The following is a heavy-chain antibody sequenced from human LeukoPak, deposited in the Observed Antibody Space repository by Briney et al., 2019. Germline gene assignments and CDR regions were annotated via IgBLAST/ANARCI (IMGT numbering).Heavy chain of an antibody. CDR2: IYTSGST. D-gene: IGHD3-16*01. V-gene: IGHV4-61*02. Sequence: SQTLSLTCTVSGGSISSGGYYWSWIRQPAGKGLEWIGRIYTSGSTNYNPSLKSRVTISVDTSKNQFSLKLSSVTAADTAVYYCARTYYDYVWGRPVDNWFDPWGQGTLVTVSS. J-gene: IGHJ5*02. CDR1: GGSISSGGYY. CDR3: ARTYYDYVWGRPVDNWFDP.